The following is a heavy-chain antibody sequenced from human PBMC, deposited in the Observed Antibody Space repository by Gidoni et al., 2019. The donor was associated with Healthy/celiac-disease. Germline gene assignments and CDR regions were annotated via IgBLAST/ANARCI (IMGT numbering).Heavy chain of an antibody. J-gene: IGHJ4*02. D-gene: IGHD6-13*01. V-gene: IGHV3-43*01. CDR1: GFTLDDYT. Sequence: EVQLVESGGVVVQPGGSLRLSCAASGFTLDDYTMHWVRQAPGKGLEWVSLISWDGGSTYYADSVKGRFTISRDNSKNSLYLQLNSLRTEDAALYYCAKDSRQAVAAAGTFDSWGQGTLVTVSS. CDR2: ISWDGGST. CDR3: AKDSRQAVAAAGTFDS.